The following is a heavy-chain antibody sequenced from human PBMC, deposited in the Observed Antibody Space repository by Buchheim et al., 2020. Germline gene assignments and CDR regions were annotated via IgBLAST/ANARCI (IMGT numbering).Heavy chain of an antibody. CDR1: GDSITSRSSY. J-gene: IGHJ4*02. CDR3: ARQRGVGSYWIGKNVGYKNYFDY. V-gene: IGHV4-39*01. CDR2: VYYSGST. Sequence: QLQLQESGPGLVRPSETLSLTCSVSGDSITSRSSYWAWIRQAPGKGLEWIGTVYYSGSTYSNPSLKSRFTVSVDTSKNQFSLKLNFVTAADTAVYFCARQRGVGSYWIGKNVGYKNYFDYWGRGTL. D-gene: IGHD1-26*01.